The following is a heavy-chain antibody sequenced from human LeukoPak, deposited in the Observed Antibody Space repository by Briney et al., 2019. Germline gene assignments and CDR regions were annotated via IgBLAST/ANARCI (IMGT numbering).Heavy chain of an antibody. CDR2: TYYRSTWYT. CDR1: GDSVSSNSAA. D-gene: IGHD1-1*01. V-gene: IGHV6-1*01. CDR3: ARSVATGCLDY. J-gene: IGHJ4*02. Sequence: SQTLSLTCAISGDSVSSNSAAWSWIRQSPSRGLEWLGRTYYRSTWYTYYAVSVKSRITINPDTSKNQFSLQLNSVTPEDTAVYFCARSVATGCLDYWGQGTLVTVSS.